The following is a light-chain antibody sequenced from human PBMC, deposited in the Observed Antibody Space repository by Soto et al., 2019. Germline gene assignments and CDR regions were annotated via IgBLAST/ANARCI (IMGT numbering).Light chain of an antibody. Sequence: QLVLTQPPSASASLGASVTLTCTLSSGYSNYKVDWYQQRPGKGPRFVMRVGTGGIVGSKGDGIPDRFSVLGSGLNRYLTIKNIQEEDESDYHCGADHGSGSNFVLYVFGTGTKLTVL. CDR2: VGTGGIVG. J-gene: IGLJ1*01. CDR3: GADHGSGSNFVLYV. CDR1: SGYSNYK. V-gene: IGLV9-49*01.